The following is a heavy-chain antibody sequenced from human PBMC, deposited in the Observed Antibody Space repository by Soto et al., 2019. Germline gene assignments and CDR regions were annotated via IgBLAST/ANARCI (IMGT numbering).Heavy chain of an antibody. D-gene: IGHD7-27*01. CDR3: GRCLGTSYGMDV. CDR1: GGSISSTNW. J-gene: IGHJ6*02. CDR2: IYHNGSP. Sequence: QVQLQESGPGLVESSGTLSLTCAVSGGSISSTNWWSWVRQSPGKGLEWIGEIYHNGSPDYNPSLTLRVTIPVDTSNNHSSLKLTSATAADTAVYFCGRCLGTSYGMDVLGQGTAVNVSS. V-gene: IGHV4-4*02.